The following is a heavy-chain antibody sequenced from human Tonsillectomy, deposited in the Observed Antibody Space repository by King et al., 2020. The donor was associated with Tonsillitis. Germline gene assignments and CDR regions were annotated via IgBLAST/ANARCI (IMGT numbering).Heavy chain of an antibody. Sequence: VQLVESGGGVVQPGRSLRLSCAASGFTFSTYPMHWVRQAPGKGLEWVAVISYDGSNKYYADSVKGRFTISRDNSKNTLYLQMNSLRTEDTAVYYCARGTGSVTVGGWYFDLWGRGTLVTVSS. V-gene: IGHV3-30-3*01. CDR3: ARGTGSVTVGGWYFDL. J-gene: IGHJ2*01. D-gene: IGHD1-1*01. CDR1: GFTFSTYP. CDR2: ISYDGSNK.